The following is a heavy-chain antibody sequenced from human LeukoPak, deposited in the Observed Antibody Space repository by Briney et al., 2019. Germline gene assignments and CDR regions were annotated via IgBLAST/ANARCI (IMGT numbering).Heavy chain of an antibody. J-gene: IGHJ4*02. CDR3: AKVHCSGGSCKTASWHLDY. CDR1: GFTFSSYA. Sequence: PGGSLRLSCAASGFTFSSYAMSWVRQAPGKGLEWVSAISGSGGSTYYADSVKGRFTISRDNSKNTLYLQMNGLRAEDTAVYYCAKVHCSGGSCKTASWHLDYWGQGTLVTVSS. CDR2: ISGSGGST. V-gene: IGHV3-23*01. D-gene: IGHD2-15*01.